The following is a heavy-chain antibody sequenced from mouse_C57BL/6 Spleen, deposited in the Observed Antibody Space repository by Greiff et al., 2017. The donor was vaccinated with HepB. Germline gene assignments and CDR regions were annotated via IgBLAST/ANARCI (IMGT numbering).Heavy chain of an antibody. CDR3: AREGPITTVPWFAY. Sequence: QVQLQQSGAELVKPGASVKISCKASGYAFSSYWMNWVKQRPGKGLEWIGQIYPGDGDTNYNGKFKGKATLTADKSSSTSYMQLSSLTSDDSAVYFCAREGPITTVPWFAYWGQGTLVTVSA. CDR2: IYPGDGDT. D-gene: IGHD1-1*01. J-gene: IGHJ3*01. V-gene: IGHV1-80*01. CDR1: GYAFSSYW.